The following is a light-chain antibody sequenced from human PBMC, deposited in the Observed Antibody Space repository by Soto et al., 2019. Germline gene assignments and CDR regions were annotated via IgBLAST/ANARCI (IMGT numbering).Light chain of an antibody. CDR1: QTISSW. CDR3: QQYNTYLT. V-gene: IGKV1-5*01. Sequence: DIQMTQSPSTLSASVGDRVTITCRASQTISSWLAWYQQKPGKAPALLIYAASHLQSGVPSRFRGSGSGTDFTLSIRSLQPDDFATYYCQQYNTYLTFGGGTKVDI. J-gene: IGKJ4*01. CDR2: AAS.